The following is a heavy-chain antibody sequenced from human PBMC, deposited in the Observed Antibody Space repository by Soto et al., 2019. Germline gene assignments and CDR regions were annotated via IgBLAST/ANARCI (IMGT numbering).Heavy chain of an antibody. CDR1: GGSFSGYY. D-gene: IGHD3-10*01. Sequence: SETLSLTCAVYGGSFSGYYWSWIRQPPGKGLEWIGEINHSGSTNYNPSLKSRATISVDTSKNQFSLKLSSVTAADTAVYYCARGKGFHYYGSGSYYNTGWFDPWGQGTLVTVSS. V-gene: IGHV4-34*01. J-gene: IGHJ5*02. CDR3: ARGKGFHYYGSGSYYNTGWFDP. CDR2: INHSGST.